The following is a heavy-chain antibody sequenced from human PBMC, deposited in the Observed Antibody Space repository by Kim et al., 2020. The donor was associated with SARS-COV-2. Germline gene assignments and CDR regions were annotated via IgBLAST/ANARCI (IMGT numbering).Heavy chain of an antibody. Sequence: ASVKVSCKASGYTFHTYAMHWMRQAPGQRLEWMGLVDGGNGNTKSSHNFQGRVTITRDRSATTAYMELSSLRSEDTAVYYCAREETDSHGYRSFDYWGQG. V-gene: IGHV1-3*01. D-gene: IGHD3-16*02. CDR1: GYTFHTYA. CDR2: VDGGNGNT. CDR3: AREETDSHGYRSFDY. J-gene: IGHJ4*02.